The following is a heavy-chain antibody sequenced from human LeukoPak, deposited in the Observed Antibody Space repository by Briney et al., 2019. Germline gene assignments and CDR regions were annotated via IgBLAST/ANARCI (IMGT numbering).Heavy chain of an antibody. CDR3: ARLSGSYYLDAFDI. V-gene: IGHV3-21*01. CDR2: ISSSSSYI. J-gene: IGHJ3*02. D-gene: IGHD1-26*01. CDR1: GFTFSSYS. Sequence: PGGSLRLSCAASGFTFSSYSMNWVRQAPGKGLEWVSSISSSSSYIYYADSVKGRFTISRDNAKNSLYLQMNSLRAEDTAVYYCARLSGSYYLDAFDIWGQGTMVTVSS.